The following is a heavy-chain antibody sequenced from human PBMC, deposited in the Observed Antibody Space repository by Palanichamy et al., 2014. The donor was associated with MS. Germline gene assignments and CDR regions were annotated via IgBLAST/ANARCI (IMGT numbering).Heavy chain of an antibody. J-gene: IGHJ4*02. Sequence: PGASVKVSCKASGYTFTSYGISWVRQAPGQGLEWMGWISAYNGNTNDAQKLQGRVTMTTDTSTSTAYMELRSLRSDDTAVYYCARASSDYYDSSGYYYGWGQGTLVTVSS. CDR2: ISAYNGNT. CDR3: ARASSDYYDSSGYYYG. V-gene: IGHV1-18*01. CDR1: GYTFTSYG. D-gene: IGHD3-22*01.